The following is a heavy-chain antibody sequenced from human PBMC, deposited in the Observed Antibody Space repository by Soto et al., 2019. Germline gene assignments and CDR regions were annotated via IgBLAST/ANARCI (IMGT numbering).Heavy chain of an antibody. CDR3: ARHINHDFWSGYNYYGMDV. Sequence: GESLKISCNGSGYSFTSYWSSWVRQMPGKGLEWMGRIDPSDSYTNYSPSSQGHITISADKSISTAYLQWSSLKASDTAMYYCARHINHDFWSGYNYYGMDVWGQGTTVTVSS. D-gene: IGHD3-3*01. CDR1: GYSFTSYW. J-gene: IGHJ6*02. V-gene: IGHV5-10-1*01. CDR2: IDPSDSYT.